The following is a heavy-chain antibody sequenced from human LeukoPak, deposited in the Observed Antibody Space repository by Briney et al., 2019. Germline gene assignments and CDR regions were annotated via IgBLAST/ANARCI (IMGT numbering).Heavy chain of an antibody. CDR2: ISWNSGSI. CDR3: AKDRGIRYYYGMDV. V-gene: IGHV3-9*01. J-gene: IGHJ6*02. D-gene: IGHD3-3*02. CDR1: GFTFDDYA. Sequence: GGSLRLSCAASGFTFDDYAMHWVRQAPGKGLEWVSGISWNSGSIGYADSVKGRFTISRDNAKNSLYLQMNSLRAEDTALYYCAKDRGIRYYYGMDVWGQGTTVTVSS.